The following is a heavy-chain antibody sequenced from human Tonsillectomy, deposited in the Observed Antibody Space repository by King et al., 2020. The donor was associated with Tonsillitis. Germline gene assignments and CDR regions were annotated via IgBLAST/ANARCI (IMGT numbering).Heavy chain of an antibody. V-gene: IGHV4-4*02. J-gene: IGHJ5*02. Sequence: VQLQESGPGLVKPSGTLSLTCAVSGGSISSRNWWSWVRQPPGKGLEWIAEIFHSGSTNYNPSLQMRVTMSVDKSKNQFSLQLSSVTAAETAVYYCASDTCGGDCYAQRTRQNYFDPWGQETLVTVSS. CDR2: IFHSGST. CDR3: ASDTCGGDCYAQRTRQNYFDP. CDR1: GGSISSRNW. D-gene: IGHD2-21*02.